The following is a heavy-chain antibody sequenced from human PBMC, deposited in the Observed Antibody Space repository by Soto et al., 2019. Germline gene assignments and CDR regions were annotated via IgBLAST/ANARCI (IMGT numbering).Heavy chain of an antibody. CDR1: GFTFSRHW. V-gene: IGHV3-7*01. Sequence: GGSLRLSCAASGFTFSRHWISWLRPAPGKGLEWVANINEDGSDKYYVDSVKGRFTISRDNAKNSLYLQMSSLRVEDTAVYYCARDGGQLEDYFDYWGQGTTVTVSS. CDR2: INEDGSDK. CDR3: ARDGGQLEDYFDY. J-gene: IGHJ4*02. D-gene: IGHD6-6*01.